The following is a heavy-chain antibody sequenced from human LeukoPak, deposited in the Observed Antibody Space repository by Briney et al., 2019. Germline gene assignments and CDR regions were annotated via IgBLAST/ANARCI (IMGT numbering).Heavy chain of an antibody. CDR1: GFSFSDYS. Sequence: GGSLRLSCAASGFSFSDYSINWVRQAPGKGLEWVSSISPSRSYIHYADSVKGRFTVSRDNAKNSLYLQMHGLRAEDTAVYYCARDAPTGRTKFEHWGQGTLVTVSS. CDR2: ISPSRSYI. J-gene: IGHJ1*01. V-gene: IGHV3-21*01. D-gene: IGHD1-14*01. CDR3: ARDAPTGRTKFEH.